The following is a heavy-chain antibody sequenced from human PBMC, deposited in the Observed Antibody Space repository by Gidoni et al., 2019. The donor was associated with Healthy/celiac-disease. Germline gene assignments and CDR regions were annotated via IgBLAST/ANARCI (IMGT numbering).Heavy chain of an antibody. CDR2: ISWNSGSI. CDR3: AKDLTTAMVPGVFDY. D-gene: IGHD5-18*01. CDR1: GFTVDDYA. V-gene: IGHV3-9*01. Sequence: EVQPVEPGGGLVQPGRSLSLTCAASGFTVDDYAMRWVRQAPGKGLEWVSGISWNSGSIGYADSVKGRFTISRDNAKNSLYLQMNSLRAEDTALYYCAKDLTTAMVPGVFDYWGQGTLVTVSS. J-gene: IGHJ4*02.